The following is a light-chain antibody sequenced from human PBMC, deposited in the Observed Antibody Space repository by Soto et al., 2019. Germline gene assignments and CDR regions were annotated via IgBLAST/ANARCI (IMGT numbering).Light chain of an antibody. Sequence: DIQMTHSPATLSASVVDIVTITCRASQSIGSWLAWFQQTPGKPPKLLIYDASSLESGVPSRFSGSGSGTEFTLTISSLQPDDFATYYCQQYNSYSPAFGQGTKVDIK. CDR3: QQYNSYSPA. CDR1: QSIGSW. V-gene: IGKV1-5*01. J-gene: IGKJ1*01. CDR2: DAS.